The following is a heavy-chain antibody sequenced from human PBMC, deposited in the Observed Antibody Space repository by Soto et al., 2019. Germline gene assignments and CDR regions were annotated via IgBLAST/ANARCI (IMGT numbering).Heavy chain of an antibody. D-gene: IGHD2-2*01. V-gene: IGHV1-69*01. CDR1: VGTFSSYA. CDR2: ISPIFGTA. J-gene: IGHJ6*02. CDR3: ANVLGYCSSTSCLYYYYGMDV. Sequence: QVQLVQSGAEVKKPGSSVKVSCKASVGTFSSYAISWVRQAPGQGLEWMGGISPIFGTANYAQKFQGRVTITADESTSTAYMELSSLRSEDTAVYYCANVLGYCSSTSCLYYYYGMDVWGQGTTVTVSS.